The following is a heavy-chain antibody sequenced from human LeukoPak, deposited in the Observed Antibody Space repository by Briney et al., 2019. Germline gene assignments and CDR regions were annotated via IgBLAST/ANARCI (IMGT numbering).Heavy chain of an antibody. V-gene: IGHV1-69*04. CDR2: IIPILGIA. Sequence: SVKVSCKASGGTFGSYTISWVRQAPGQGLEWMGRIIPILGIANYAQKFQGRATITADKSTSTAYMELSSLRSEDTAVYYCARERGLGYCSSTSCPGAMDVWGKGTTVTVSS. CDR1: GGTFGSYT. J-gene: IGHJ6*03. D-gene: IGHD2-2*01. CDR3: ARERGLGYCSSTSCPGAMDV.